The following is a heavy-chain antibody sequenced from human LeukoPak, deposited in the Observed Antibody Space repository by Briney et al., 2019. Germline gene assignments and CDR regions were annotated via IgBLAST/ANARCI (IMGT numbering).Heavy chain of an antibody. CDR2: ISGSSSNT. D-gene: IGHD3-22*01. CDR3: ASKWADDSTGYPRWDYYYYGMDV. V-gene: IGHV3-21*04. CDR1: GFTFSIYS. J-gene: IGHJ6*02. Sequence: PGGSLRLSCAASGFTFSIYSMNWLRQAPGKGLEWVSSISGSSSNTYYADSVKGRFTISRDNAKNSLYLQMNTLRAEDTALYYCASKWADDSTGYPRWDYYYYGMDVWGQGTTVTVSS.